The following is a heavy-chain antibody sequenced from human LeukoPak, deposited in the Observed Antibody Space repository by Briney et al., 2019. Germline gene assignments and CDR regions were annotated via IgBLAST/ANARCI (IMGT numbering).Heavy chain of an antibody. CDR3: ASGLITIFGVVSHDAFDI. CDR1: GYSFTSYW. J-gene: IGHJ3*02. V-gene: IGHV5-51*01. Sequence: GESLKISCKGSGYSFTSYWIGWVRQMPGKGLEWMGIIYPGDSDTRYSPSFQGQVTISADKSISTAYLQWSSLKASDTAMYYCASGLITIFGVVSHDAFDIWGQGTMVTVSS. D-gene: IGHD3-3*01. CDR2: IYPGDSDT.